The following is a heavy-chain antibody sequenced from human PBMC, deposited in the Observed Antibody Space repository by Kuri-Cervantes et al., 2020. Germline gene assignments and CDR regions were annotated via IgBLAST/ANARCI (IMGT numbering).Heavy chain of an antibody. J-gene: IGHJ4*02. D-gene: IGHD3-10*01. CDR1: GFTFDDYA. CDR3: ARVIKTSWFVRGHFDY. CDR2: ISWDGGST. Sequence: GESLKISCAASGFTFDDYAMHWVRQAPGKGLEWVSLISWDGGSTYYADSVKGRFTISRDNSKNSLYLQMNSLRAEDTAVYYCARVIKTSWFVRGHFDYWGQGTLVTVSS. V-gene: IGHV3-43D*03.